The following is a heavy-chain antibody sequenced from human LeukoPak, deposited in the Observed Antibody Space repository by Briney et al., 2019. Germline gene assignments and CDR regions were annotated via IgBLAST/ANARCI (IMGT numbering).Heavy chain of an antibody. J-gene: IGHJ3*02. CDR1: GFTFSSYD. CDR3: AKDYDDAFDM. Sequence: GGSLRLSCAASGFTFSSYDMHWVRQAPGKGLEWVAVISYDGRNKYYPDSVKGRFTISRDNSKNTLYLQMNSLRAEDTAVYYCAKDYDDAFDMWGQGTMVTVSS. CDR2: ISYDGRNK. D-gene: IGHD5-12*01. V-gene: IGHV3-30*18.